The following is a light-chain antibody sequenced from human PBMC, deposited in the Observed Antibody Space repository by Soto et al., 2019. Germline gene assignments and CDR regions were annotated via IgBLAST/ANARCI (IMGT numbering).Light chain of an antibody. CDR2: KAS. CDR3: QQYNSYSMT. CDR1: QSFSSW. J-gene: IGKJ1*01. V-gene: IGKV1-5*03. Sequence: DIQMTHSPSTLSSSVGDRVTITCRASQSFSSWLAWYQHKPGKAPKLLIYKASSLESGVPSRFSGSGSGTEFTLTISSLQPDDFATYYCQQYNSYSMTFGQGTKVDIK.